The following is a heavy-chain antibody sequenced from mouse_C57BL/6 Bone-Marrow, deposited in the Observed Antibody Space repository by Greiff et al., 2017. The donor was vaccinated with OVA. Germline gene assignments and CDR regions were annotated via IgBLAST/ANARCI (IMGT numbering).Heavy chain of an antibody. CDR3: ARGEPLRPGDYYAMDY. Sequence: DVQLQESGPELVKPGASVKISCKASGYSFTGYYMNWVKQSPEKSLEWIGEINPSTGGTTYNQTFKAKATLTVDKSSSTAYMQLKSLTSEDSAVYYGARGEPLRPGDYYAMDYWGQGTSVTVSS. CDR2: INPSTGGT. J-gene: IGHJ4*01. V-gene: IGHV1-42*01. D-gene: IGHD2-4*01. CDR1: GYSFTGYY.